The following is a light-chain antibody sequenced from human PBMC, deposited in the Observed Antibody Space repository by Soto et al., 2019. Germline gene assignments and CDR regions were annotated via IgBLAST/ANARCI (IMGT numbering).Light chain of an antibody. CDR3: QHYNYWPWT. CDR2: GAS. Sequence: EIVMTQSPATLSVSPGERATLSCRASQSLSSNLAWYQQKPGQAPRLLIYGASSRATGIPARFSGSGSGTEFTLTISSLQSEDFAVYYCQHYNYWPWTFGQGTKV. V-gene: IGKV3-15*01. J-gene: IGKJ1*01. CDR1: QSLSSN.